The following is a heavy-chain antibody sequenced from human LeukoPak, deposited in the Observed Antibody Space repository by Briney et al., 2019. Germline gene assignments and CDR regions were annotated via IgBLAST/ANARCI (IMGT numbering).Heavy chain of an antibody. CDR2: ISWNSGSI. Sequence: GGSLRLSCAASGFTFDDYAMHWVRQAPGKGLEWVSGISWNSGSIGYADSVKGRFTISRENAKNSMSLQMNSLRAEDTGLYYCAKGLLGPGSIGAAGTYDYWGQGTLVTVSS. D-gene: IGHD6-13*01. CDR1: GFTFDDYA. V-gene: IGHV3-9*01. CDR3: AKGLLGPGSIGAAGTYDY. J-gene: IGHJ4*02.